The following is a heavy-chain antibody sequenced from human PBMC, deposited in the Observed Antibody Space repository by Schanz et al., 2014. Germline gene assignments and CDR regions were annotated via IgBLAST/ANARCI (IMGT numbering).Heavy chain of an antibody. CDR3: ARVYRWQHILGHFDS. Sequence: QVQLVQSGAEVKKPGASVKVSCKASGYTFIDYYIHWLRQAPGQGLEWMGWINPDSGDTNYVQNLQGRVTMTRDTSITPAYMDLSRLTSDDTAVYYCARVYRWQHILGHFDSWGQGSLVTVSS. D-gene: IGHD6-13*01. V-gene: IGHV1-2*02. CDR2: INPDSGDT. CDR1: GYTFIDYY. J-gene: IGHJ4*02.